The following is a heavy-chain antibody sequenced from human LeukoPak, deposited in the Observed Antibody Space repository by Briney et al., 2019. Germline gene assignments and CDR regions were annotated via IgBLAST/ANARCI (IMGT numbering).Heavy chain of an antibody. V-gene: IGHV4-34*01. D-gene: IGHD6-13*01. Sequence: SETLSLTCAVYGGSFSGYYWSWIRQPPGKGLEWIGEINHSGSTNYNPSLKSRVTISVDTSKNQFSLKLSSVTTADTAVYYCARGSSSLRHYFDYWGQGTLVTVSS. CDR1: GGSFSGYY. CDR2: INHSGST. CDR3: ARGSSSLRHYFDY. J-gene: IGHJ4*02.